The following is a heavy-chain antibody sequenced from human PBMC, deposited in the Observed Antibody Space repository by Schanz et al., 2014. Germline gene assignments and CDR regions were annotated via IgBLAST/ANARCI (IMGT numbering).Heavy chain of an antibody. J-gene: IGHJ4*02. CDR2: IYYSGST. D-gene: IGHD2-8*01. CDR1: GGSISSSTYY. CDR3: AKTSVLYPWGYFDY. V-gene: IGHV4-39*01. Sequence: QLQLQESGPGLVKPSETLSLTCTVSGGSISSSTYYWGWIRQPPGKGLEWIGIIYYSGSTYYNTSLKSRVTICVDASKTQFFLKLSSVTAADTAVYYCAKTSVLYPWGYFDYWGQGTLVTVSS.